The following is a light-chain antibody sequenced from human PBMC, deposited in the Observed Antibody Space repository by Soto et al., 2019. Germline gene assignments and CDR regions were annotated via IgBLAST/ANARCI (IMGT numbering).Light chain of an antibody. CDR3: HSYAGGNNFV. CDR1: SNDVGAYKY. J-gene: IGLJ1*01. CDR2: EVT. V-gene: IGLV2-8*01. Sequence: QSALTQPPSASGSPGQSVTISCTGTSNDVGAYKYVSWYQQLPGKAPEVIIYEVTKRPSGVPDRFSGSKSGNTASLTVSGLQAEDEADYYCHSYAGGNNFVFGTGTKVTVL.